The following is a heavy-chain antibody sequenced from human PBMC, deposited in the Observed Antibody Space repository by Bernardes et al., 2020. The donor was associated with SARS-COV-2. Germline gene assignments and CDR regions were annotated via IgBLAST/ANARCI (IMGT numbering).Heavy chain of an antibody. D-gene: IGHD3-10*01. CDR3: ARDRDGSYLDL. Sequence: GGSLRLSCVVSGFTFSTYWMTWVRQVPGKGLEWVANINQDASEQYYVDSVKGRFTISRDNTKNSLFLQMNSLTAEDTAVYYCARDRDGSYLDLWGQGTLVTGSS. V-gene: IGHV3-7*01. CDR1: GFTFSTYW. CDR2: INQDASEQ. J-gene: IGHJ4*02.